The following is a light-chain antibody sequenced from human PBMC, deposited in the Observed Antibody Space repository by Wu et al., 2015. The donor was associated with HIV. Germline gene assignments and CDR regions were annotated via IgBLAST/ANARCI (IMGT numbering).Light chain of an antibody. V-gene: IGKV3-11*01. CDR3: QHRSDWLGT. Sequence: EIVLTQSPDTLSLSPGERATLSCRASQSVSSYLAWYQQKPGQAPRLLIYDTSNRATGIPARFSGSGSGTAFTLTINSLEPEDFAVYYCQHRSDWLGTFGQGTKVEVK. CDR2: DTS. J-gene: IGKJ1*01. CDR1: QSVSSY.